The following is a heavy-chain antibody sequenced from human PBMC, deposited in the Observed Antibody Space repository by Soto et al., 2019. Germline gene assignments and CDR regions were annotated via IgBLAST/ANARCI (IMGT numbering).Heavy chain of an antibody. CDR2: SYSTGGT. D-gene: IGHD3-9*01. CDR3: ARDREPDGIWTFDS. J-gene: IGHJ4*02. CDR1: GFTLGKYT. Sequence: GGSLRLSCAASGFTLGKYTMGWVRQAPGKGLEWVAESYSTGGTEYADSVKGRFTISRDNSKNTLLLQMNSLGVEDTALYYCARDREPDGIWTFDSWGQGTLVTVSS. V-gene: IGHV3-23*01.